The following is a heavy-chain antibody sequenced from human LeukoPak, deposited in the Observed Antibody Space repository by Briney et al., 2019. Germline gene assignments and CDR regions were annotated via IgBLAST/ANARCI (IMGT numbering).Heavy chain of an antibody. CDR3: ARLGSSSGWSFYWYFDL. D-gene: IGHD6-19*01. CDR2: IYYRGSV. J-gene: IGHJ2*01. CDR1: GGSMSRYY. V-gene: IGHV4-59*08. Sequence: PSETLSLTCTVSGGSMSRYYWSWIRQPPGKGLEWIGYIYYRGSVNYNPSLQSRVSISEDTSKNQFSLKLSSVTAADTAVYYCARLGSSSGWSFYWYFDLWGRGTLVTVSS.